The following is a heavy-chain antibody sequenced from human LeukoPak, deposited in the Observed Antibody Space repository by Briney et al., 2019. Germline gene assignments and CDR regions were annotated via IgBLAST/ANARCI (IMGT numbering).Heavy chain of an antibody. Sequence: SVKVSCKGSGGTFSSYAISWVRQAPGQGLEWMGRIIPILGIANYAQKFQGRVTITADKSTSTAYMELSSLRSEDTAVYYCASWGDYYDSSGYGSSVYWGQGTLVTVFS. CDR2: IIPILGIA. CDR1: GGTFSSYA. V-gene: IGHV1-69*04. D-gene: IGHD3-22*01. CDR3: ASWGDYYDSSGYGSSVY. J-gene: IGHJ4*02.